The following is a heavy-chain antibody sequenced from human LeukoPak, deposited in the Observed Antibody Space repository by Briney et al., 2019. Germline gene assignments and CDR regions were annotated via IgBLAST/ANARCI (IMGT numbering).Heavy chain of an antibody. J-gene: IGHJ4*02. CDR2: INPNSGGT. CDR1: GYTFTGYY. Sequence: ASVKVSCKASGYTFTGYYMHWVRQAPGQGLEGMGWINPNSGGTNYAQKFQGRVTMTRDTSISTAYMELSRLRSDDTAVYYCAGDSGSYFHHFDSWGPGTLVTVSS. V-gene: IGHV1-2*02. D-gene: IGHD1-26*01. CDR3: AGDSGSYFHHFDS.